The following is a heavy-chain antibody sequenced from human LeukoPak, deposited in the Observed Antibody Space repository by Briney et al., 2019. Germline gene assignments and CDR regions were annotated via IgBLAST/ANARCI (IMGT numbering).Heavy chain of an antibody. CDR2: INSDGSST. CDR1: GFTFSSYW. V-gene: IGHV3-74*01. CDR3: ARAPGVRYYYYMDV. D-gene: IGHD2-8*01. J-gene: IGHJ6*03. Sequence: PGGSLRLSCAASGFTFSSYWMHWVRQAPGKGLVWVSRINSDGSSTSYADSVKGRFTISRDNVKNSLYLQMNSLRAEDTALYYCARAPGVRYYYYMDVWGKGTTVTVSS.